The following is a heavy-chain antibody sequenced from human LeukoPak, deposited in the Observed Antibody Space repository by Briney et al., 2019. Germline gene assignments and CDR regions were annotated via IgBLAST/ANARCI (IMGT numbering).Heavy chain of an antibody. CDR3: ARRKEIDY. V-gene: IGHV4-39*01. CDR1: GGSISSSSYY. J-gene: IGHJ4*02. Sequence: SETLSLTCTVSGGSISSSSYYWGWIRQPPGKGLEWIGSIYYSGSTYYNPSLKSRVTISVDTSKNQFSLKLSSVTAADTAVYYCARRKEIDYWGQGTLVTVSS. CDR2: IYYSGST.